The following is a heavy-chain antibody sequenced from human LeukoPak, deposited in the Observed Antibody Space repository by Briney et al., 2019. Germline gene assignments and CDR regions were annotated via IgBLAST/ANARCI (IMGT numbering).Heavy chain of an antibody. V-gene: IGHV4-59*12. CDR1: GASISRYY. CDR2: FHHSGNT. Sequence: SETLSLTCSVSGASISRYYWSWIRQPPGRGLEWIGYFHHSGNTNYSPSLSSRITMSVDTSKNQFSLRLNSVTAADTAIYYCARRAAALDSWGQGTLVTVSS. D-gene: IGHD6-13*01. CDR3: ARRAAALDS. J-gene: IGHJ4*02.